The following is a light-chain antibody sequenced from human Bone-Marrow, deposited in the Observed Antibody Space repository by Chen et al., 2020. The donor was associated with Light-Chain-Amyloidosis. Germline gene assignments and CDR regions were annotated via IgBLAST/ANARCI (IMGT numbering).Light chain of an antibody. CDR1: NIGTTS. CDR3: QVWDRSSDRPV. J-gene: IGLJ3*02. CDR2: DDS. V-gene: IGLV3-21*02. Sequence: SYVLTQPSSVSGATGQTATIACGGNNIGTTSVHWYQQPPGQAPLLVVYDDSDRPSGIPERLSGSNSGNTATLTISRVEAGDEADYYCQVWDRSSDRPVFGGGTKLTVL.